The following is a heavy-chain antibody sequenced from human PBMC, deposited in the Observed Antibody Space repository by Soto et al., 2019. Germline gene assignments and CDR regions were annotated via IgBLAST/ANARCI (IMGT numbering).Heavy chain of an antibody. CDR1: GGSISREGYY. CDR3: ARGRGYSYGAYYFDY. J-gene: IGHJ4*02. CDR2: IYYSGTT. Sequence: QVPLQESGPGLVKPSQTLSLTCTVSGGSISREGYYWSWFRQLPGKGLEWIGDIYYSGTTYHNPSLRSRLTISGDASKNQFSLKLSSVTAADTALYYCARGRGYSYGAYYFDYWGQGTLVTVSS. D-gene: IGHD5-18*01. V-gene: IGHV4-31*03.